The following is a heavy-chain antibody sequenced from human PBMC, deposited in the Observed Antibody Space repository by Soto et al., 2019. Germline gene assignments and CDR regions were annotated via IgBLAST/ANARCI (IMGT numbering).Heavy chain of an antibody. CDR3: ARQLWFGELL. CDR2: VFWDDDK. D-gene: IGHD3-10*01. Sequence: QITLKESGPTLVKPTQSLTLTCTFSGFSLSTSGVGVGWIRQPPGKALEWLALVFWDDDKRYSPSLKSRLTITKDTSKNHVVLTMTNMDPVDTATYYCARQLWFGELLWGQGTLVTVSS. V-gene: IGHV2-5*02. CDR1: GFSLSTSGVG. J-gene: IGHJ4*02.